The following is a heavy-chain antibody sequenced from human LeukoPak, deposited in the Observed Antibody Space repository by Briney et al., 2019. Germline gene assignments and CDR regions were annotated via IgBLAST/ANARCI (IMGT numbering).Heavy chain of an antibody. D-gene: IGHD2-2*01. CDR3: ARDLTDIVVEHSDY. Sequence: SVKVSCKASGGTFSSYAISWVRQAPGQGLEWMGGIIPIFGTANYAQEFQGRVTITADESTSTAYMELSSLRSEDTAVYYCARDLTDIVVEHSDYWGQGTLVTVSS. V-gene: IGHV1-69*13. J-gene: IGHJ4*02. CDR1: GGTFSSYA. CDR2: IIPIFGTA.